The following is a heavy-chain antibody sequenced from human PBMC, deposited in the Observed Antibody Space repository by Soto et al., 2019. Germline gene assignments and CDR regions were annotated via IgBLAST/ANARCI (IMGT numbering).Heavy chain of an antibody. CDR2: IYYSGST. J-gene: IGHJ4*02. Sequence: PSETLSLTCTFSGGSISSGGYYWSWIRQHPGKGLEWIGYIYYSGSTYYNPSLKSRVTISVDTSKNQFSLKLSSVTAADTAVYYCARGPSMITMIVASEFDYWGQGTLVTVSS. D-gene: IGHD3-22*01. CDR3: ARGPSMITMIVASEFDY. V-gene: IGHV4-31*03. CDR1: GGSISSGGYY.